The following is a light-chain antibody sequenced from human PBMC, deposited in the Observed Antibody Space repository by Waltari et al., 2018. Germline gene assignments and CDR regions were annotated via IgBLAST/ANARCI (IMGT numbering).Light chain of an antibody. CDR2: RNN. CDR1: SNNVGNQG. V-gene: IGLV10-54*04. J-gene: IGLJ3*02. Sequence: QAGLTQPPSVSKGLRQTATLTCTGNSNNVGNQGAAWPQQHQGHPPKLLSYRNNNRPSGISERFSASRSGNTASLTITGLQPEDEADYYCSAWDSSLSAWVFGGGTKLTVL. CDR3: SAWDSSLSAWV.